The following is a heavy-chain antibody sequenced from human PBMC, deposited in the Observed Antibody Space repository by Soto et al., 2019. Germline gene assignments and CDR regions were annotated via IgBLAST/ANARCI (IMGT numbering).Heavy chain of an antibody. J-gene: IGHJ5*02. CDR2: IYYSGST. CDR1: GGSISSYY. V-gene: IGHV4-59*08. CDR3: ARRIQLWLNNWFDP. Sequence: SETLSLTCTVSGGSISSYYWSWIRQPPGKGLEWIGYIYYSGSTNYNPSLKSRVTISVDTSKNQFSLKLGSVTAADTAVYYCARRIQLWLNNWFDPWGQGTRVTVSS. D-gene: IGHD5-18*01.